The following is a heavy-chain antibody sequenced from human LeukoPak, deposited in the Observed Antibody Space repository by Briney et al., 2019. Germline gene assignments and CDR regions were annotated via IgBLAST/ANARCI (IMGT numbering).Heavy chain of an antibody. V-gene: IGHV3-20*04. J-gene: IGHJ6*03. CDR3: AKGVKVPLLRYFSYYMDV. Sequence: GGSLRLSCAASGFTFDDYGMSWVRQAPGKGLEWVSGINWNGGSTGYADSVKGRFTISRDNSKNTLYLQMNSLRAEDTAVYYCAKGVKVPLLRYFSYYMDVWGKGTTVTISS. CDR1: GFTFDDYG. D-gene: IGHD3-9*01. CDR2: INWNGGST.